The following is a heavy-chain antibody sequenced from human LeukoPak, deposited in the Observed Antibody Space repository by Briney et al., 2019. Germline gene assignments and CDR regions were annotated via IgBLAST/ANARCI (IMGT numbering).Heavy chain of an antibody. CDR1: GGSITSYY. CDR2: IYFTGTGST. J-gene: IGHJ5*02. CDR3: ARHREKSSYYGVDWFDP. D-gene: IGHD2-2*01. V-gene: IGHV4-59*08. Sequence: SETLSLTCTVSGGSITSYYWSWIRQPPGKGLEWIGYIYFTGTGSTDYSPSLKSRVTISVDTSKNQFSLKLSSVTAADTAVYYCARHREKSSYYGVDWFDPWGQGALVTVSS.